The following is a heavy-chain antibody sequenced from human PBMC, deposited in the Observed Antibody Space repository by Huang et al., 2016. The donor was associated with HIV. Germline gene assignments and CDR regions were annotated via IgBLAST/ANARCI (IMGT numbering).Heavy chain of an antibody. V-gene: IGHV4-39*01. CDR2: VFYGGNA. J-gene: IGHJ3*01. CDR3: ARLPFDYVWGTQRQTALDELDV. CDR1: GASVNSGYYY. Sequence: QLQLQESGPGLVRPSETLSLTCSVSGASVNSGYYYWGWIRQPPGKGLEWIASVFYGGNAFYNPSLKGRVSMSVDTSKKRFSLNLSSVTAADTAVYFCARLPFDYVWGTQRQTALDELDVWGQGTMVTVSS. D-gene: IGHD3-16*01.